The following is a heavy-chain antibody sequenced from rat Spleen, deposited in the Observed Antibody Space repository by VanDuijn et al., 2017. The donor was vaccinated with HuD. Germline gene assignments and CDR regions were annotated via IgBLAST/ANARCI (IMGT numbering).Heavy chain of an antibody. CDR3: ARRGNSGPFDY. CDR1: GFSLTSNG. D-gene: IGHD4-3*01. Sequence: QVQLKESGPSLVQPSQTLSLTCTVSGFSLTSNGVSWVRQPPGKGLEWMGVIWSGGNTDYNSALKPRLSISRDTSKSQVFLTMNSLQTEDTGIYYCARRGNSGPFDYWGQGVMVTVSS. J-gene: IGHJ2*01. V-gene: IGHV2S13*01. CDR2: IWSGGNT.